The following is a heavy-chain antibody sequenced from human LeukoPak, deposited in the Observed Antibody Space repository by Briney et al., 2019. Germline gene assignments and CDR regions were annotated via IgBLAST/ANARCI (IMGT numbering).Heavy chain of an antibody. V-gene: IGHV4-34*01. D-gene: IGHD3-10*01. CDR2: INHSGST. Sequence: SETLSLTCAVYGGSFSGYYWSWIRQPPGKGLEWIGEINHSGSTNYNPSLKSRVTISVDTSKNQFSLKLNSVTAVDTAVYYCARTSSESAGDDAFDIWGQGTMVTVSS. CDR1: GGSFSGYY. J-gene: IGHJ3*02. CDR3: ARTSSESAGDDAFDI.